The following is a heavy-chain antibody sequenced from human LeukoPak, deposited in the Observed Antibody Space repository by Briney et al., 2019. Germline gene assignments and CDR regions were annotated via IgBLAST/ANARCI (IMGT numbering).Heavy chain of an antibody. CDR2: ISYDGSNK. J-gene: IGHJ4*02. D-gene: IGHD3-16*01. Sequence: GGSLRLSCAASGFTFSSYAMHWVRQAPGKGLEWVAVISYDGSNKYYADSVKGRFTISRDNSKNTLYLQMNSLRSEDTAVHYCAIESVWYGFDYWGQGTLVTVSS. V-gene: IGHV3-30-3*01. CDR3: AIESVWYGFDY. CDR1: GFTFSSYA.